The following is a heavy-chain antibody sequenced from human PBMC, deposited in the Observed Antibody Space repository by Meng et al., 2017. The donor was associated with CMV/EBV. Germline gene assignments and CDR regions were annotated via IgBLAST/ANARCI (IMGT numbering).Heavy chain of an antibody. CDR1: GGSFSGYY. D-gene: IGHD3-3*01. CDR2: IYSGGST. Sequence: GGSLRLSCAVYGGSFSGYYWSWIRQPPGKGLEWVSVIYSGGSTYYADSVKGRFTISRDNSKNTLYLQMNSLRAEDTAVYYCARPIPAERITIFGVALSGMDVWGQGTTVTVSS. CDR3: ARPIPAERITIFGVALSGMDV. J-gene: IGHJ6*02. V-gene: IGHV3-53*01.